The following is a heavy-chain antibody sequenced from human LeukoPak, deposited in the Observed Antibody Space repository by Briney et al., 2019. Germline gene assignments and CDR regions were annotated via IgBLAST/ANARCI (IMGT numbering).Heavy chain of an antibody. J-gene: IGHJ4*02. Sequence: SETLSLTCSVSGGSVSRYYWSWNRQSPGKGLEWIGYIHNSGRTNYNPSLKSRVTGFVDTSKNQVSLRLTSVTAADTAVYYCARHGTISSESYFDYWGQGALVTVSS. CDR3: ARHGTISSESYFDY. V-gene: IGHV4-59*08. CDR2: IHNSGRT. CDR1: GGSVSRYY. D-gene: IGHD1-14*01.